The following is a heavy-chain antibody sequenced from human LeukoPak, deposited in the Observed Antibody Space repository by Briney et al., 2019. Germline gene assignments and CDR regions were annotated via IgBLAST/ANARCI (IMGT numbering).Heavy chain of an antibody. CDR2: INPNSGGT. D-gene: IGHD2-15*01. Sequence: ASVKVSCKASGYTFTGYYMHWVRQAPGQGLEWMGWINPNSGGTNYAQKFQGRVTMNRDTSISTAYMELSRLRSDDTAVYYCAREELGYCSGGSCYWFDPWGQGTLVTVSS. V-gene: IGHV1-2*02. J-gene: IGHJ5*02. CDR1: GYTFTGYY. CDR3: AREELGYCSGGSCYWFDP.